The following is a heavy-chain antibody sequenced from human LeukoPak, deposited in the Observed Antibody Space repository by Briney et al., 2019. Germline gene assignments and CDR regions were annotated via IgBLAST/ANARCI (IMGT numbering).Heavy chain of an antibody. CDR2: MYPGDSDT. CDR1: GYSFTSYW. CDR3: ARLHSGSWPDAFDI. D-gene: IGHD3-10*01. J-gene: IGHJ3*02. Sequence: GESPKISCKGSGYSFTSYWIAWVRQMPGKGLEWMGIMYPGDSDTRYSPSFQGQVTISADKSVSTAFLQWSSLKASDTAMYYCARLHSGSWPDAFDIWDQGTMVTVSS. V-gene: IGHV5-51*01.